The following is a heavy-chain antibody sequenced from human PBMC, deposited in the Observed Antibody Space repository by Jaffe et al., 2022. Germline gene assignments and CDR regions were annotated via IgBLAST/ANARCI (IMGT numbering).Heavy chain of an antibody. J-gene: IGHJ4*02. Sequence: EVQLVESGGGLVKPGGSLRLSCAASGFTFSSYSMNWVRQAPGKGLEWVSSISSSSSYIYYADSVKGRFTISRDNAKNSLYLQMNSLRAEDTAVYYCARDASSSSFFDYWGQGTLVTVSS. CDR3: ARDASSSSFFDY. CDR2: ISSSSSYI. CDR1: GFTFSSYS. D-gene: IGHD6-6*01. V-gene: IGHV3-21*01.